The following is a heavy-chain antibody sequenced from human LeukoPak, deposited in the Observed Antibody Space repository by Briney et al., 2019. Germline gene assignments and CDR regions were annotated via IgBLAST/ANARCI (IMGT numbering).Heavy chain of an antibody. CDR1: GFTFSDHY. V-gene: IGHV3-72*01. CDR3: ARTAGAVPYYFDY. Sequence: GGSLRLSCAASGFTFSDHYMDWVRQAPGKGLEWVGRTGNKANSYTTEYAASVKGRFTISRDDSKNSLYLQMNSLKTEDTAVYYCARTAGAVPYYFDYWGQGTLVTVSS. CDR2: TGNKANSYTT. J-gene: IGHJ4*02. D-gene: IGHD6-13*01.